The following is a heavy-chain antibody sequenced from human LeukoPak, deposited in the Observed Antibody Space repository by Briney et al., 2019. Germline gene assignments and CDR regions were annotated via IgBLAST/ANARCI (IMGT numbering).Heavy chain of an antibody. D-gene: IGHD3-16*01. Sequence: ASVKVSCKASGYTFTSYAMHWVRQAPGQGLEWMGWINPNSGGTNYAQKFQGWVTMTRDTSISTAYMELSRLRSDDTAVYYCVRDGGGWRGLARSRLYNWFDPWGQGTLVTVSS. CDR2: INPNSGGT. CDR3: VRDGGGWRGLARSRLYNWFDP. V-gene: IGHV1-2*04. J-gene: IGHJ5*02. CDR1: GYTFTSYA.